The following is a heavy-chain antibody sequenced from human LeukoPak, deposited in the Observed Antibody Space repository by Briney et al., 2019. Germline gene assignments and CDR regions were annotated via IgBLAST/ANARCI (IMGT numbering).Heavy chain of an antibody. CDR2: LSATGGKT. D-gene: IGHD1-26*01. Sequence: GGSLRLSCAASGFTFSGYAMSWVRQAPGKGPEWISALSATGGKTYYADSVKGRFTISRDNSKNTLFLEVHSLRGEDTAVYYCAKGGGSYSGFDIWGHGTMVTVS. J-gene: IGHJ3*02. V-gene: IGHV3-23*01. CDR1: GFTFSGYA. CDR3: AKGGGSYSGFDI.